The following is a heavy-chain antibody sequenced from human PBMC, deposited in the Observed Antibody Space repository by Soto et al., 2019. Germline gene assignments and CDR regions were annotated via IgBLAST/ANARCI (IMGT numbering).Heavy chain of an antibody. V-gene: IGHV1-2*04. D-gene: IGHD3-22*01. J-gene: IGHJ4*02. CDR1: GYTFTGYY. CDR2: INPKSGGT. CDR3: ARVRYYDSSGYSDFDY. Sequence: ASVKVSCKASGYTFTGYYMHWVRQAPGQGLEWMGWINPKSGGTNYAQKFQGWVTMTRDTSISTAYMELSRLRSDDTAVYYCARVRYYDSSGYSDFDYWGQGTLVTVSS.